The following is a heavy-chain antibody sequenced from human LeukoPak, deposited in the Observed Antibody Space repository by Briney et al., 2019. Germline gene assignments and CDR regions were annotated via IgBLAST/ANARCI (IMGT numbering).Heavy chain of an antibody. CDR1: GFTVSSNY. CDR3: ARRLGLGFGEYSNNWFDP. J-gene: IGHJ5*02. V-gene: IGHV3-53*01. D-gene: IGHD3-10*01. Sequence: GGSLRLSCAASGFTVSSNYMSWVRQAPGKGLEWVSVIYSGGSTYYADSVKGRFTISRDNSKNTLSLQMNSLRAEDTAVYYCARRLGLGFGEYSNNWFDPWGQGTLVTVSS. CDR2: IYSGGST.